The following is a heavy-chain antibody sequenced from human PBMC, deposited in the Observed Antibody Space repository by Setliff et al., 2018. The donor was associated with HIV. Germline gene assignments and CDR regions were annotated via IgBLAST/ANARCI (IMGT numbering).Heavy chain of an antibody. CDR1: GFTFSTFW. D-gene: IGHD3-16*01. Sequence: PGGSLRLSCAASGFTFSTFWMGWVRQAPGKGREWVAHIKPDGSSKKYVDSVKGRFTISRDNAKDSLYLQMHSLRAEDTAVYYCARWGLPYGIDAWGQGTLVTVSS. V-gene: IGHV3-7*01. CDR2: IKPDGSSK. CDR3: ARWGLPYGIDA. J-gene: IGHJ4*02.